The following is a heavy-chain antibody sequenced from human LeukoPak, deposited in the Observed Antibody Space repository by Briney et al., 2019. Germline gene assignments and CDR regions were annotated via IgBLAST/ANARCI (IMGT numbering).Heavy chain of an antibody. CDR2: INPNSGGT. J-gene: IGHJ6*02. CDR1: GYTFTGYY. D-gene: IGHD6-13*01. CDR3: ARDVQQLANYYYYGLDV. Sequence: ASVKVSCKASGYTFTGYYMHWVRQAPGQGLEWMGWINPNSGGTNYAQKFQGRVTMTRDTSIGTAYMELNRLRSDDTAVYYCARDVQQLANYYYYGLDVWGQGTTVTVSS. V-gene: IGHV1-2*02.